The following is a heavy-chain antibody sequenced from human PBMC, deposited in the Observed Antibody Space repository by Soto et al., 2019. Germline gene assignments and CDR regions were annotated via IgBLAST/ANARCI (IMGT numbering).Heavy chain of an antibody. CDR3: ARTYYDILTGLANGAFDI. CDR2: IYYSGST. V-gene: IGHV4-31*03. J-gene: IGHJ3*02. D-gene: IGHD3-9*01. CDR1: GGSISSGGYY. Sequence: QVQLQESGPGLVKPSQTLSLTCTVSGGSISSGGYYWSWIRQHPGKGLEWIGYIYYSGSTYYNPSLKSRVTISVDTSKNQFSLKPSSVTAADTAVYYCARTYYDILTGLANGAFDIWGQGTMVTVSS.